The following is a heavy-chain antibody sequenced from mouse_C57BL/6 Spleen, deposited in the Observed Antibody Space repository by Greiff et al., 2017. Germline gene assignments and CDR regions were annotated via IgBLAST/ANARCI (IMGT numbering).Heavy chain of an antibody. V-gene: IGHV1-59*01. CDR2: IDPSDSYT. CDR3: AREGTGVFDY. Sequence: QVQLQQPGAELVRPGTSVKLSCKASGYTFTSYWMHWVKQRPGQGLEWIGVIDPSDSYTNYNQKFKGKATLPVDTSSSTAYMQLSSLTSEDSAVYYCAREGTGVFDYWGQGTTLTVSS. CDR1: GYTFTSYW. D-gene: IGHD4-1*01. J-gene: IGHJ2*01.